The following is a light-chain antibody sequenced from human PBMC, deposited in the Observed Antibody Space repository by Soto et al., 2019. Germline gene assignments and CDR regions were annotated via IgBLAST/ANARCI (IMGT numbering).Light chain of an antibody. CDR3: QSYDSSLSYWV. J-gene: IGLJ3*02. CDR1: SSNIGAGYD. V-gene: IGLV1-40*01. CDR2: GNT. Sequence: QPVLTQPPSVSGAPGQRVTISCTGSSSNIGAGYDVHWYQQPPGTAPKLLVSGNTNRPSGVPDRFSGSKSGTSASLAITGLQAEDEADYYCQSYDSSLSYWVFGGGTKLTVL.